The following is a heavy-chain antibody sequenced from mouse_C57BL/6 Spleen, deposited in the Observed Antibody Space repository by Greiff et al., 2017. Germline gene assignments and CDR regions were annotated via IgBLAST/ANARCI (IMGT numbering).Heavy chain of an antibody. J-gene: IGHJ1*03. CDR1: GYSITSGYD. Sequence: VQLKESGPGMVKPSQSLSLTCTVTGYSITSGYDWHWIRHFPGNKLEWMGYISYSGSTNYNPSLKSRISITHDTSKNHFFLKLNSVTTEDTATYYCARDSYGYDAWYFDVWGTGTTVTVSS. CDR3: ARDSYGYDAWYFDV. V-gene: IGHV3-1*01. D-gene: IGHD2-2*01. CDR2: ISYSGST.